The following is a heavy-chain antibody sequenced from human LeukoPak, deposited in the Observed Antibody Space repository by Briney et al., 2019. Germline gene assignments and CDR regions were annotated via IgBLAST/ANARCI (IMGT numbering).Heavy chain of an antibody. V-gene: IGHV4-59*08. Sequence: PSETLSLTCTVSGGSISSYYWSWIRQPPGKGLEWIGYIYYSGSTNYNPSLKSRVTISVDTSKNQFSLKLSSVTAADTAVYYCARRGYSSGWYMAPFDYWGQGTLVTVSS. CDR1: GGSISSYY. CDR3: ARRGYSSGWYMAPFDY. D-gene: IGHD6-19*01. CDR2: IYYSGST. J-gene: IGHJ4*02.